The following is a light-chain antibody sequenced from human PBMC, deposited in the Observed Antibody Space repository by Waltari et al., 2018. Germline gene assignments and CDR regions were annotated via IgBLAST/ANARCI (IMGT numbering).Light chain of an antibody. Sequence: SASVGDRVTITCRASQSISTYLNWYQQKPGKAPSLLIFAATSLQSGVPSRFSGSGSGTEFTLTINNLQPEDFATYYCQQGYSSPPYTFGQGTKLLI. J-gene: IGKJ2*01. CDR3: QQGYSSPPYT. V-gene: IGKV1-39*01. CDR1: QSISTY. CDR2: AAT.